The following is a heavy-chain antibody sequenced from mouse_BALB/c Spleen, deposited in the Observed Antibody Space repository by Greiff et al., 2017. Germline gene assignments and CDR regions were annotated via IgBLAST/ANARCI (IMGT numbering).Heavy chain of an antibody. V-gene: IGHV2-9*02. CDR1: GFSLTSYG. D-gene: IGHD2-14*01. CDR3: ARDRDYRETGLFAY. CDR2: IWAGGST. J-gene: IGHJ3*01. Sequence: VKLMESGPGLVAPSQSLSITCTVSGFSLTSYGVHWVRQPPGKGLEWLGVIWAGGSTNYNSALMSRLSISKDNSKSQVFLKMNSLQTDDTAMYYCARDRDYRETGLFAYWGQGTLVTVSA.